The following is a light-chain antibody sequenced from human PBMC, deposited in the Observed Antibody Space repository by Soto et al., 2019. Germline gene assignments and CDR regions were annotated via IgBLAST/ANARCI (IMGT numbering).Light chain of an antibody. CDR2: DTI. CDR1: SSNIGNNY. CDR3: GMWDSSLRLVV. J-gene: IGLJ2*01. Sequence: QSVLTQPPSVSAAPGQKVTISCSGSSSNIGNNYVSWYQQLPGTAPKLLIYDTIRRPSGIPYRFSGSKSGTSATLDITGLQTGDEADYYCGMWDSSLRLVVFGGGTQLTVL. V-gene: IGLV1-51*01.